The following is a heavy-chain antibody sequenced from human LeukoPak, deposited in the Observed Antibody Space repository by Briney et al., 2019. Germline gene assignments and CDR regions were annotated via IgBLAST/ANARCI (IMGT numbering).Heavy chain of an antibody. Sequence: PSETLSLTCTVSGGSISSYYWSWIRQPPGKGLEWIGYIYYSGSTNYNPSLKSRVTISVDTSKNQFSLKLSSVTAADTAVYYCAKDRWEWLVKGGYFDYWGREPWSPSPQ. D-gene: IGHD6-19*01. CDR1: GGSISSYY. CDR3: AKDRWEWLVKGGYFDY. V-gene: IGHV4-59*12. CDR2: IYYSGST. J-gene: IGHJ4*02.